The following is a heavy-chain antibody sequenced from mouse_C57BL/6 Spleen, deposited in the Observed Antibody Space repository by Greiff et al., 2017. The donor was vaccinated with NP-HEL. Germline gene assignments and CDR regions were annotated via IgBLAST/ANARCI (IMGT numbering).Heavy chain of an antibody. V-gene: IGHV14-4*01. CDR3: TTPYYGSSYGLAY. J-gene: IGHJ3*01. CDR1: GFNIKDDY. Sequence: EVQLQQSGAELVRPGASVKLSCTASGFNIKDDYMHWVKQRPEQGLEWIGWIDPENGDTEYASKFQGKANITADTSSNTAYLQLSSLTSEDTAVYYCTTPYYGSSYGLAYWGQGTLVTVSA. CDR2: IDPENGDT. D-gene: IGHD1-1*01.